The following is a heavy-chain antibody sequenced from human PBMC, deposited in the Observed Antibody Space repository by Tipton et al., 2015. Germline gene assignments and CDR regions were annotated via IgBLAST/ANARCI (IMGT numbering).Heavy chain of an antibody. CDR3: AKDRPHYDVGRGTYRFSGGSGMDV. D-gene: IGHD3-16*02. V-gene: IGHV3-30*18. J-gene: IGHJ6*02. CDR2: MSYDGSNK. Sequence: SLRLSCAASGFTFSSYDIHWVRQAPGKGLEWVAVMSYDGSNKYYADSVKGRFTISRDNYKNTLYLQMKSLRAEDTAVYYCAKDRPHYDVGRGTYRFSGGSGMDVWGQGTSVTVSS. CDR1: GFTFSSYD.